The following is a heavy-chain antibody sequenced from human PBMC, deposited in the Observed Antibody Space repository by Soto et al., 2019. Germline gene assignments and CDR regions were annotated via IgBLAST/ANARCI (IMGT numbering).Heavy chain of an antibody. J-gene: IGHJ6*02. Sequence: PGGSLRLSCAASGFIFSSDWMHWVRQAPGKGLVWISRIDMDGSSTSYADSVKGRFTISRDNSKNTQYLQMNSLRAEDTAVYYCAKDGSGNYYSGVDVWGQGTTVTVSS. CDR1: GFIFSSDW. V-gene: IGHV3-74*01. CDR2: IDMDGSST. CDR3: AKDGSGNYYSGVDV. D-gene: IGHD3-10*01.